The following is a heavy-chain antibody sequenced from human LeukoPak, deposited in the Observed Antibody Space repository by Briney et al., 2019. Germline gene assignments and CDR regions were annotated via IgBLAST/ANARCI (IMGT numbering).Heavy chain of an antibody. CDR1: GVSISRYY. V-gene: IGHV4-59*01. Sequence: PSETLSLTCTVSGVSISRYYWSWIRRPPGKGLEWIGYIDDSGNTNYNPSPKSQVTISVDKSKNQFSLKLSFVTAADTAMYYCARSDYHNSGSHTVFDAFDIWGQGTRVTVSS. D-gene: IGHD3-10*01. CDR2: IDDSGNT. CDR3: ARSDYHNSGSHTVFDAFDI. J-gene: IGHJ3*02.